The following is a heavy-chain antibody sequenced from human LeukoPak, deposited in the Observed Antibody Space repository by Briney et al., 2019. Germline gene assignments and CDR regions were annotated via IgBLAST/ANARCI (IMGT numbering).Heavy chain of an antibody. V-gene: IGHV3-30*04. CDR2: MSNDGSNE. CDR1: GFTFSNYA. D-gene: IGHD3-10*01. Sequence: GGSLRLSCAASGFTFSNYAMHWVRQGPGKGLEWVAIMSNDGSNEKYADSVRGRFTISRDNAKNTLYVQMNSLRSEDTAVYYCARGTGSGSYIIDYWGQAILVTVSS. CDR3: ARGTGSGSYIIDY. J-gene: IGHJ4*02.